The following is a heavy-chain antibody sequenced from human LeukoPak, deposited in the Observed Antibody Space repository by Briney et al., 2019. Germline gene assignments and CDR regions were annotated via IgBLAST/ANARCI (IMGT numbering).Heavy chain of an antibody. CDR1: GGSISSYC. CDR3: ATSYDAKTAPYDL. Sequence: SETLSLTCTVSGGSISSYCWSWVRQPPGKGLGWIGYIYTSGSTGYNPSLKSRVTMSVDTSKNQLSMELRFLTAADTAVYFCATSYDAKTAPYDLWGQGTLVTVSS. J-gene: IGHJ5*02. CDR2: IYTSGST. V-gene: IGHV4-4*09. D-gene: IGHD3-3*01.